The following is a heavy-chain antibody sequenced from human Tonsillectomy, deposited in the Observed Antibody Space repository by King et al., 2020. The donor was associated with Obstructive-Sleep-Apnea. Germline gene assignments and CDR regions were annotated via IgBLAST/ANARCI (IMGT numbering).Heavy chain of an antibody. Sequence: QLQESGPGLVKPSQTLSLTCTVSGGSISSGGYYWSWIRQHPGKGLEWIGYIYYSGSAYYNPSLTSRVTISVDTSNNQFSLKLGSVTATDTAVYYCARSGSGYYIFDYWGQGTLVTVSS. CDR3: ARSGSGYYIFDY. J-gene: IGHJ4*02. D-gene: IGHD3-22*01. V-gene: IGHV4-31*03. CDR2: IYYSGSA. CDR1: GGSISSGGYY.